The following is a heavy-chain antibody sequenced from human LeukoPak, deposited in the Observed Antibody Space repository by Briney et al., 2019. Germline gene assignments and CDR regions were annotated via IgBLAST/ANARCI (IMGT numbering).Heavy chain of an antibody. CDR3: ARGPYDNSGYYHY. D-gene: IGHD3-22*01. Sequence: PGGSPRLSCAASGFTVSGNYMTWVRQAPGKGLEWVSVIYRGGITQYAGSVKGRFTISRDNSKNTLYLQMNSLRAEDTAVYYCARGPYDNSGYYHYWGQGTLVTVSS. CDR2: IYRGGIT. CDR1: GFTVSGNY. J-gene: IGHJ4*02. V-gene: IGHV3-53*01.